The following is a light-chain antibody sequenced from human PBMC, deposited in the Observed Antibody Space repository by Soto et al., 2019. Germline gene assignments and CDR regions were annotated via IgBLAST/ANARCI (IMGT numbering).Light chain of an antibody. J-gene: IGKJ1*01. CDR2: AAS. CDR3: QQNYSATWT. V-gene: IGKV1-39*01. CDR1: QGISTY. Sequence: DIQMTQSPSSLSASVGDRLTITCRASQGISTYLNWYQQKPGKAPKLLIYAASTLQSAVPSRFSGSGSEADFTLTISSLQPEDFATYSCQQNYSATWTFGRGTKVDIK.